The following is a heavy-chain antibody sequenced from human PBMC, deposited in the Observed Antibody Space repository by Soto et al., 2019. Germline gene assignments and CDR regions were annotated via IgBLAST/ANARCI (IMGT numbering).Heavy chain of an antibody. CDR2: IIPIFGTA. J-gene: IGHJ4*02. CDR1: GGTFSSYA. D-gene: IGHD3-22*01. CDR3: ARDGQGTNYYDSSGYGLDY. Sequence: SVKVSCKASGGTFSSYAISWVRQAPGQGLEWMGGIIPIFGTANYAQKFQGRVTITADKSTSTAYMELSSLRSEDTAVYYCARDGQGTNYYDSSGYGLDYWGQGTLVTVSS. V-gene: IGHV1-69*06.